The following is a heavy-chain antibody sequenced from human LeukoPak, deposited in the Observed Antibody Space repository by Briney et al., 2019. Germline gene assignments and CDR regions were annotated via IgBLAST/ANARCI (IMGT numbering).Heavy chain of an antibody. CDR1: GFTLRSYG. V-gene: IGHV3-30*18. CDR2: ISYDGGNK. J-gene: IGHJ4*02. D-gene: IGHD3-10*01. Sequence: QPGRSLRLSCAASGFTLRSYGTHCVRQTPGKGLEWVAVISYDGGNKYYADSVKGRFTISRDNSKNTLYLQMNSLRTEDTAVYYCEKDIGEGGQWAFNYWGQGTLVTVSS. CDR3: EKDIGEGGQWAFNY.